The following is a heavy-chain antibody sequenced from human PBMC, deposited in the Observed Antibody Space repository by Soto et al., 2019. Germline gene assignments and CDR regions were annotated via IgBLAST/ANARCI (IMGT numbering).Heavy chain of an antibody. CDR2: IYYSGST. Sequence: SETLSLTCTVSGGSISSYYWSWIRQPPGKGLEWIGYIYYSGSTNYNPSLKSRVTISVDTSKNQFSLKLSSVTAADTAVCYCARERITIFGVGNGMDVWGQGTTVTVSS. D-gene: IGHD3-3*01. CDR3: ARERITIFGVGNGMDV. CDR1: GGSISSYY. J-gene: IGHJ6*02. V-gene: IGHV4-59*01.